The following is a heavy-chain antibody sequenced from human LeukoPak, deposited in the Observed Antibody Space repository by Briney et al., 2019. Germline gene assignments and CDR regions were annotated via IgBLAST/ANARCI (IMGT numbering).Heavy chain of an antibody. CDR2: IWYDGSNK. V-gene: IGHV3-33*01. Sequence: GRSLRLSCAASGFTFSSYGMHWVRQAPGKGLEWVAVIWYDGSNKYYADSVKGRFTISRDNSKNTLYLQMNSLRAEDTAVYYCARDSSSEGFDYWGQGTLVTVSS. CDR3: ARDSSSEGFDY. CDR1: GFTFSSYG. J-gene: IGHJ4*02.